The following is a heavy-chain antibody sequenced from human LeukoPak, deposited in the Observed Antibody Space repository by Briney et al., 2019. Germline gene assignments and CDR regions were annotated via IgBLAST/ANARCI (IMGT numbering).Heavy chain of an antibody. CDR3: ARDTGYSSGWYEGSWYDP. J-gene: IGHJ5*02. CDR2: IYTSGST. D-gene: IGHD6-19*01. Sequence: SQTLSLTCTVSGGSISSGSYYWSWIRQPAGKGLEWIGRIYTSGSTNYNPSLKSRVTISVDTSKNQFSLKLSSVTAADTAVYYCARDTGYSSGWYEGSWYDPWGQGTLVTVSS. CDR1: GGSISSGSYY. V-gene: IGHV4-61*02.